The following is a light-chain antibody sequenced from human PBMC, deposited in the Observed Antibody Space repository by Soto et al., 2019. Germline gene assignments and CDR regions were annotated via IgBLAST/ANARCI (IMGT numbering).Light chain of an antibody. CDR1: QSISSY. CDR3: QQSYGIPLT. V-gene: IGKV1-39*01. Sequence: DIPMTQSPSSLSASVGDRVTITCRASQSISSYLNWYQQQPGKVPKLLIYAASSLQSGVPSRFSGSGSGTDFTLTISSLQPEDFATYYCQQSYGIPLTFGGGSKVEIK. J-gene: IGKJ4*01. CDR2: AAS.